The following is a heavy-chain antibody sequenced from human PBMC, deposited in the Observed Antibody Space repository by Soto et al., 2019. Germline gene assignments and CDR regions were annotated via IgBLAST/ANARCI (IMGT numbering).Heavy chain of an antibody. CDR1: GASITYGGYS. CDR3: ARGGGSESFDY. J-gene: IGHJ4*02. CDR2: INHLETT. V-gene: IGHV4-30-2*01. Sequence: PSETLSLTCTVSGASITYGGYSWSWIRQTPGKGLEWIGYINHLETTFYNPSFESRLTLSIDRAKNQFSLNLNSMSAADRAVYFCARGGGSESFDYWGQGSLVTVS. D-gene: IGHD1-26*01.